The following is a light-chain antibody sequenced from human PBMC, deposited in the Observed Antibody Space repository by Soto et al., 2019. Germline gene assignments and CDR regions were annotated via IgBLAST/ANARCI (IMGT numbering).Light chain of an antibody. CDR2: GAS. Sequence: EIVMTQSPATLSVSPGERATLSCRASESVSINLAWYQQKPGQAPRLLIYGASTRATDIPARFSGSGSGTEFTLTISSLQSEDFAVDYCQQYSNWPPYTFGQGTKLEIK. CDR1: ESVSIN. V-gene: IGKV3-15*01. J-gene: IGKJ2*01. CDR3: QQYSNWPPYT.